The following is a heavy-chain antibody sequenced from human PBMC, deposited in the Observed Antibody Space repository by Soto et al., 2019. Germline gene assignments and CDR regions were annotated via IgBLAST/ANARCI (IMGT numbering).Heavy chain of an antibody. D-gene: IGHD2-2*01. CDR2: MSPDGTLT. J-gene: IGHJ6*01. Sequence: GWSMRLSCAASGLALSNYWLHWVRQSQGRGLMWVSRMSPDGTLTSYADSVKGRFTISRDIGKNTMYLQMNSLRVEDTAVFYCARERIPCGGPESALWVKGTSVPVS. V-gene: IGHV3-74*01. CDR3: ARERIPCGGPESAL. CDR1: GLALSNYW.